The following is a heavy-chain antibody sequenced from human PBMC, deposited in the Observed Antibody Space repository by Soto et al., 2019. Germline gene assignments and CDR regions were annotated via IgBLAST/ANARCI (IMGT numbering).Heavy chain of an antibody. Sequence: GESLKISCAASGFTFSSYWMSWVRQAPGKGLEWVANIKQDGSEKYYVDSVKGRFTISRDNAKNSLYLQMNSLRAEDTAVYYCARDRGSSWDGDYWGQGTLVTVSS. CDR2: IKQDGSEK. CDR3: ARDRGSSWDGDY. CDR1: GFTFSSYW. J-gene: IGHJ4*02. V-gene: IGHV3-7*01. D-gene: IGHD6-13*01.